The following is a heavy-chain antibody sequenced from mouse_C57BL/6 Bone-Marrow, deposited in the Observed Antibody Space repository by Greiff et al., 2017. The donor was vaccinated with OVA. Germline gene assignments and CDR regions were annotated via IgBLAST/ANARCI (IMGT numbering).Heavy chain of an antibody. J-gene: IGHJ3*01. CDR1: GYTFTSYW. V-gene: IGHV1-64*01. CDR3: TTGNPRGFAY. Sequence: QVQLQQPGAELVKPGASVKLSCKASGYTFTSYWMHWVKQRPGQGLEWIGMIHPNSGSTNYNEKFKSKATLTVDKSSSTAYMQLSSLTSEDTAVYYCTTGNPRGFAYWGQGTLVTVSA. D-gene: IGHD3-1*01. CDR2: IHPNSGST.